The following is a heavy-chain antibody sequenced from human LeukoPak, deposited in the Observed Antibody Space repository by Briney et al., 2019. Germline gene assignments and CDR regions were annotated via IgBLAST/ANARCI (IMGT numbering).Heavy chain of an antibody. J-gene: IGHJ5*02. V-gene: IGHV3-23*01. CDR3: AKDRDIVVVPLFDP. CDR2: ISGSGGST. Sequence: GGPLRLSCAASGFTFSSYAMSWVRQAPGKGLECVPAISGSGGSTYYAASVKGRFTISRDNSKNTLYLQMNSLRAEDTAVYYCAKDRDIVVVPLFDPWGQGTLVTVSS. D-gene: IGHD2-2*01. CDR1: GFTFSSYA.